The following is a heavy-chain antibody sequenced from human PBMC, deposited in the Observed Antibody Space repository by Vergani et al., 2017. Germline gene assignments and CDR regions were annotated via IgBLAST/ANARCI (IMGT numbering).Heavy chain of an antibody. CDR3: ARDPYGYCSGGSCYQVNWFDP. D-gene: IGHD2-15*01. Sequence: EVQLVESGGGLVKPGGSLRLSCAASGFTFSSYSINWVRQAPGKGLEWVSSISSSSSTIYYADSVKGRFTISRDNAKNSLYLQMNSLRDEDTAVYYCARDPYGYCSGGSCYQVNWFDPWGQGTLVTVSS. CDR2: ISSSSSTI. CDR1: GFTFSSYS. J-gene: IGHJ5*02. V-gene: IGHV3-21*01.